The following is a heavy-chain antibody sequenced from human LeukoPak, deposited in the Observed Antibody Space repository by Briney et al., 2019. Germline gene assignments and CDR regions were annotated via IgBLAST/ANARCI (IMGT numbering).Heavy chain of an antibody. V-gene: IGHV1-69*13. CDR2: IIPIFGTA. CDR1: GYTLTELS. D-gene: IGHD3-22*01. J-gene: IGHJ1*01. Sequence: SVKVSCKVSGYTLTELSMHWVRQAPGKGLEWMGGIIPIFGTANYAQKFQGRVTITADESTSTAYMELSSLRSEDTAVYYCARSSGYYRYFQHWGQGTLVTVSS. CDR3: ARSSGYYRYFQH.